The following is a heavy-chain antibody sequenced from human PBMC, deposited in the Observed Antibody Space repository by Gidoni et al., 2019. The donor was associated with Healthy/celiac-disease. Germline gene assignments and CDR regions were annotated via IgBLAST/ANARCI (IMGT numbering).Heavy chain of an antibody. J-gene: IGHJ5*02. CDR1: GFPFSSYA. Sequence: EVQLLESGGGLVQPGGSLRLSCAASGFPFSSYARSWVRQAPGKGLEWGSASSGSGGTTYYADSVKGRFTISRDNAKNTLYLQMNSLRAEDTAVYYCAKRATAAEDWFDPWGQGTLVTVSS. D-gene: IGHD6-13*01. CDR2: SSGSGGTT. CDR3: AKRATAAEDWFDP. V-gene: IGHV3-23*01.